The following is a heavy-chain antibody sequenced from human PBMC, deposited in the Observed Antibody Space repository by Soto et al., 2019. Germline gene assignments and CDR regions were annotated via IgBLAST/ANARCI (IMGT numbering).Heavy chain of an antibody. CDR2: IGTAGDT. CDR1: GFTFSTYD. V-gene: IGHV3-13*01. CDR3: ARAAAGSYYYYGMDV. Sequence: GGSLRLSCAASGFTFSTYDMHWVRQTTGKGLEWVSGIGTAGDTYYPGSVKGRFTISRENANNSLYLQMNSLGAEDTAVYYCARAAAGSYYYYGMDVWGQGTTVTVSS. D-gene: IGHD6-13*01. J-gene: IGHJ6*02.